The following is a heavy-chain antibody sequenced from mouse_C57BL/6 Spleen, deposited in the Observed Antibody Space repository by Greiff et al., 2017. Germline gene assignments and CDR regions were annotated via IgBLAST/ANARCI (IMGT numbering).Heavy chain of an antibody. CDR1: GYTFTSYW. CDR3: ARKGYDGYYHAMDY. Sequence: QVQLQQPGAELVKPGASVKLSCKASGYTFTSYWMQWVKQRPGQGLEWIGEIDPSDSYTNYNQKFKGKATLTVDTSSSTAYMQRSSLTSEDSAVYYCARKGYDGYYHAMDYWCQGTSVTVSS. V-gene: IGHV1-50*01. CDR2: IDPSDSYT. J-gene: IGHJ4*01. D-gene: IGHD2-3*01.